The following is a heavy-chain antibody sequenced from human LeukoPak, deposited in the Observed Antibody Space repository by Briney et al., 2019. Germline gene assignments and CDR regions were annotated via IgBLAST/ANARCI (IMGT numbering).Heavy chain of an antibody. D-gene: IGHD5-24*01. Sequence: GGTLRFSCAASGFTFRNFYMHWVRQAPGKGLMWVSRINSDGSTTGYADSVEGRFTISRDNAKNTLYLQMYSLRDEDTAVYYCARSREDHNFAFDYWGQGTPVTVSS. CDR2: INSDGSTT. CDR1: GFTFRNFY. V-gene: IGHV3-74*01. CDR3: ARSREDHNFAFDY. J-gene: IGHJ4*02.